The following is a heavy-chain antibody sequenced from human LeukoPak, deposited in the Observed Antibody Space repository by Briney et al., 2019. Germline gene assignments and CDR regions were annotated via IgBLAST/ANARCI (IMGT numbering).Heavy chain of an antibody. D-gene: IGHD6-13*01. CDR2: IKQDGSEK. Sequence: GGSLRLSCAASGFTFSSYWMSWVRQAPGKGLEWVANIKQDGSEKYYVDSVKGRFTISRDNAKNSLYLQMNSLRAEDTAVYYCARLRAAAEDAFDIWGQGTMVTVPS. V-gene: IGHV3-7*03. J-gene: IGHJ3*02. CDR1: GFTFSSYW. CDR3: ARLRAAAEDAFDI.